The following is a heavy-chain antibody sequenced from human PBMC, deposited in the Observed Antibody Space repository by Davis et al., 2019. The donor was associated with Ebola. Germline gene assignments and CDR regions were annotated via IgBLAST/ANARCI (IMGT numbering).Heavy chain of an antibody. D-gene: IGHD5-24*01. V-gene: IGHV4-38-2*02. CDR3: ARHRELYWYFDL. CDR2: ISHSGST. Sequence: SETLSLTCSVSGFSISGGYYWGWIRQAPGKGMEWIGSISHSGSTYFTPSLASRVTISIDTSKNQFSLKLSSVTAADTAVYYCARHRELYWYFDLWGRGTLVTVSS. CDR1: GFSISGGYY. J-gene: IGHJ2*01.